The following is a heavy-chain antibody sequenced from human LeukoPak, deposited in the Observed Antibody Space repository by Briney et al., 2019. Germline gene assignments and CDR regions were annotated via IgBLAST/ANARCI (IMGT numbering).Heavy chain of an antibody. V-gene: IGHV4-39*07. CDR3: ARDLGSSTPRGY. CDR1: GGSISSSSYY. CDR2: IYHSGST. J-gene: IGHJ4*02. Sequence: SETLSLTCTVSGGSISSSSYYWGWIRQPPGKGLEWIGEIYHSGSTNYNPSLKSRATIAVDKSNNQLSLRLTSVTAADTAMYYCARDLGSSTPRGYWGQGTLVTVS. D-gene: IGHD6-13*01.